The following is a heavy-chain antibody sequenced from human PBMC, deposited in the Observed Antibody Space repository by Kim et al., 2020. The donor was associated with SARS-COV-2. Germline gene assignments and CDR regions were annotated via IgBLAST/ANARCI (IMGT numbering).Heavy chain of an antibody. J-gene: IGHJ4*02. V-gene: IGHV4-59*13. CDR3: ARVRTPNDFWSGYSLYYFDY. CDR1: GGSISSYY. CDR2: IYYSGST. Sequence: SETLSLTCTVSGGSISSYYWSWIRQPPGKGLEWIGYIYYSGSTNYNPSLKSRVTISVDTSKNQFSLKLSSVTAADTAVYYCARVRTPNDFWSGYSLYYFDYWGQGTLVTVSS. D-gene: IGHD3-3*01.